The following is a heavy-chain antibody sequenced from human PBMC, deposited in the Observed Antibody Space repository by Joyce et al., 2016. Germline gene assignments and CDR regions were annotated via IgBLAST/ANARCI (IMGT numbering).Heavy chain of an antibody. CDR3: ARGPMPPYAFDI. CDR2: INPDRGGT. D-gene: IGHD2-2*01. V-gene: IGHV1-2*06. Sequence: QVQLVQSGAEVKKPGASVKVSCKASGYRLTDHYVHWVRQAPGQGRQWRGRINPDRGGTSYAQKFQGRVTLTRDASIATAYMELSSLRSDDTAVYFCARGPMPPYAFDIWGQGTMVTVSS. CDR1: GYRLTDHY. J-gene: IGHJ3*02.